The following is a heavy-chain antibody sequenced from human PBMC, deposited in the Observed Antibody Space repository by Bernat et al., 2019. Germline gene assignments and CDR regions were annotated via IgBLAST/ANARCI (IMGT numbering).Heavy chain of an antibody. J-gene: IGHJ4*02. CDR3: ARGGDCSGGSCSLKF. D-gene: IGHD2-15*01. CDR1: GYTFTSYA. V-gene: IGHV1-3*01. Sequence: QVQLVQSGAEVKKPGASVKVSCKASGYTFTSYAMHWVRQAPGQRLEWMGWINAGNGNTKYSQKFQGRVTITRDTSASTAYMELSSLSSEDTAVYYCARGGDCSGGSCSLKFWGQGTLVTVSS. CDR2: INAGNGNT.